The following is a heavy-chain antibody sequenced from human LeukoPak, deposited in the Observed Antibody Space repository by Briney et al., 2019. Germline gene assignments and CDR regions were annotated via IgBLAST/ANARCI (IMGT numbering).Heavy chain of an antibody. CDR2: ISYDGSNK. CDR1: GFTFSSYG. CDR3: ARDRERLADY. Sequence: LRLSCAASGFTFSSYGMHWVRQAPGKGLEWVAVISYDGSNKYYADSVKGRFTISRDNSKNTLYLQMDSLRAEDTAVYYCARDRERLADYWGQGTLVTVSS. D-gene: IGHD6-19*01. V-gene: IGHV3-30*03. J-gene: IGHJ4*02.